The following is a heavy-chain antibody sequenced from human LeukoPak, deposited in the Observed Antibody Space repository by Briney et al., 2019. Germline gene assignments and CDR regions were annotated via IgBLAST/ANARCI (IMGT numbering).Heavy chain of an antibody. D-gene: IGHD2-2*01. Sequence: PSETLSLTCTVSGYSISSGYYWGWIRQPPGKGLEWIGSIYHSGSTYYNPSLKSRVTISVDTSKNQFSLKLSSVTAADTAVYYCARVYCSSTSCYVYFDYWGQGTLVTVSS. CDR2: IYHSGST. CDR1: GYSISSGYY. CDR3: ARVYCSSTSCYVYFDY. J-gene: IGHJ4*02. V-gene: IGHV4-38-2*02.